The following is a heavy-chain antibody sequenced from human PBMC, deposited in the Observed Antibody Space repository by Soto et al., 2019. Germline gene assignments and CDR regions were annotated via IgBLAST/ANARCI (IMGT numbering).Heavy chain of an antibody. V-gene: IGHV3-74*01. J-gene: IGHJ5*02. CDR1: GFTFSSYW. CDR2: INSDGSST. D-gene: IGHD1-26*01. Sequence: EVQLVESGGGLVQPGGSLRLSCAASGFTFSSYWMHWVRQAPGKGLVWVSRINSDGSSTSYADSVKGRFTISRDNAKNTLYLQMNSQRAEDTAVYYCARSEPMEVQRENWFDPWGQGTLVTVSS. CDR3: ARSEPMEVQRENWFDP.